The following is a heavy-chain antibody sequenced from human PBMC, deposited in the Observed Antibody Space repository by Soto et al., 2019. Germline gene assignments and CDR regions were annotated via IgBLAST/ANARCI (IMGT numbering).Heavy chain of an antibody. CDR1: GFTFSTFS. CDR2: ISGGGRPI. V-gene: IGHV3-48*02. D-gene: IGHD6-19*01. J-gene: IGHJ4*02. Sequence: GGALRLSCAASGFTFSTFSMNWVRQAPGRGLEWISYISGGGRPISYADSVKGRFTISRDNAKNSLYLQMDSLTDEDTAVYYCARDLGWAFDSWGQGTLVTVSS. CDR3: ARDLGWAFDS.